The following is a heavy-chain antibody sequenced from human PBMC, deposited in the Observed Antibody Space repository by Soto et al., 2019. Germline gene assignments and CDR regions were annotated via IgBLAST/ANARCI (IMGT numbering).Heavy chain of an antibody. CDR1: GFTFRSYA. Sequence: GGSLRLSCAASGFTFRSYAIHWVRQAPGKGLEWVAVISRDGSNKYYVDSVKGRFTISRDNSKDTVYLQMNSLRDEDSAMFYCARSRSGAVADSFDFGGQGTLVTVS. J-gene: IGHJ4*02. V-gene: IGHV3-30*04. CDR2: ISRDGSNK. CDR3: ARSRSGAVADSFDF. D-gene: IGHD3-10*01.